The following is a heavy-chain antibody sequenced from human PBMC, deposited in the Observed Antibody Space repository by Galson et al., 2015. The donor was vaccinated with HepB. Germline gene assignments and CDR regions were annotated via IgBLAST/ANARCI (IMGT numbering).Heavy chain of an antibody. Sequence: SLRLSCAASGFTFSSYAMSWVRQAPGKGLEWVSAISGSGGSTYYADSVKGRFTISRDNSKNTLYLQTNSLRAEDTAVYYCAKDRAPTFRIAVAGTLDYWGQGTLVTVSS. D-gene: IGHD6-19*01. CDR1: GFTFSSYA. CDR3: AKDRAPTFRIAVAGTLDY. V-gene: IGHV3-23*01. CDR2: ISGSGGST. J-gene: IGHJ4*02.